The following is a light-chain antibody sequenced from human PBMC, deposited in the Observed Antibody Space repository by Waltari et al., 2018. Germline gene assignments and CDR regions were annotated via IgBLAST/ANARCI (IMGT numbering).Light chain of an antibody. V-gene: IGLV2-14*01. Sequence: QSALTHPASVPGSPGQSITNPCTGTSIDVGGYNYVSWYQQHPGKAPKLMIYEVSNRPSGVSNRFSGSKSGNTASLTISGLQAEDEADYYCSSYTSSSTVFGGGTKLTVL. CDR2: EVS. J-gene: IGLJ2*01. CDR1: SIDVGGYNY. CDR3: SSYTSSSTV.